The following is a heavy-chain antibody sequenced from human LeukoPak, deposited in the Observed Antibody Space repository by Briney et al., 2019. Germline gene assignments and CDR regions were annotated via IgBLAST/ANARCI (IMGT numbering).Heavy chain of an antibody. CDR3: ARGPPTIVVVITTGDFDS. V-gene: IGHV1-2*02. CDR2: INPNSGGT. J-gene: IGHJ4*02. D-gene: IGHD3-22*01. CDR1: GYTFTGYY. Sequence: ASVKVSCKASGYTFTGYYIHWVRQAPGQGLEWMGWINPNSGGTNYAQKFQGRVTMTRDTSISTAYMELRRLRSDDRAVYYFARGPPTIVVVITTGDFDSWGQGTLVTVSS.